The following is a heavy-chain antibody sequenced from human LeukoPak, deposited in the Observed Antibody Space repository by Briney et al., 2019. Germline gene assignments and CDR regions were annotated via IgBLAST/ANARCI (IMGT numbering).Heavy chain of an antibody. V-gene: IGHV5-51*01. CDR3: ARQGSGYINY. Sequence: GESLKISCKGSGYSFTTSWIGWVRQMPGKGLEWMGIIYPADSDTRYSPSFQGQVTISADKSITTAYLQWSSLKASGTAMYYCARQGSGYINYWGQGTLVTVSS. CDR2: IYPADSDT. CDR1: GYSFTTSW. D-gene: IGHD6-19*01. J-gene: IGHJ4*02.